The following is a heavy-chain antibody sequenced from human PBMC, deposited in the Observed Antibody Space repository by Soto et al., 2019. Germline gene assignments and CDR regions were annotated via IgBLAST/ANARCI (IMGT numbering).Heavy chain of an antibody. CDR1: GFTFSSYG. Sequence: GGSLRLSCAASGFTFSSYGMHWVRQAPGKGLEWVAVISYDGSNKYYADSVKGRFTISRDNSKNTLYLQMNSLRAEDTAVYYCAKGEWELLRSGYYYYVMDVWGQGTTVTVSS. J-gene: IGHJ6*02. CDR3: AKGEWELLRSGYYYYVMDV. V-gene: IGHV3-30*18. D-gene: IGHD1-26*01. CDR2: ISYDGSNK.